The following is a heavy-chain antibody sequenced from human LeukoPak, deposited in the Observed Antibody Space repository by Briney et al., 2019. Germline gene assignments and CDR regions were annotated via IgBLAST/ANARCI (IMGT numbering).Heavy chain of an antibody. CDR3: ARHNPNRITIFGVVSPFDY. CDR2: IYYSGST. CDR1: GGSISSSSYY. V-gene: IGHV4-39*01. Sequence: PSETLSLTCTVSGGSISSSSYYWGWIRQPPGKGLEWIGSIYYSGSTYYNPSLKSRVTISVDTSKNQFSLKLSSVTAADTAVYYCARHNPNRITIFGVVSPFDYWGQGTLVTVSS. D-gene: IGHD3-3*01. J-gene: IGHJ4*02.